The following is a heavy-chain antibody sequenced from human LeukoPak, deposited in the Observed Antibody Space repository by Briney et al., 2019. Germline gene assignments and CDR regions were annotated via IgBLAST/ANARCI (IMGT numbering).Heavy chain of an antibody. CDR1: GGSFSGYY. CDR3: ASSRFGELHY. Sequence: TSETLSLTCAVYGGSFSGYYWSWIRQPPGKGLEWIGEINHSGSTNYNPSLKSRVTISVDTSKNQFSLKLSSVTAADTAVYYCASSRFGELHYWGQGTLVTVSS. V-gene: IGHV4-34*01. D-gene: IGHD3-10*01. J-gene: IGHJ4*02. CDR2: INHSGST.